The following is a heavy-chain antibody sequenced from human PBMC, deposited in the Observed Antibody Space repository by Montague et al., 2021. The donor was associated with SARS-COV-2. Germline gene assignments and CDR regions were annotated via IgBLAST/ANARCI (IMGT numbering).Heavy chain of an antibody. V-gene: IGHV4-34*01. CDR2: IRLPGGT. CDR1: SGSLRNYY. J-gene: IGHJ2*01. D-gene: IGHD1-1*01. CDR3: ARAGSQRFFEF. Sequence: SETLSLTCAVNSGSLRNYYWSWIRQPPGKGLEWIGEIRLPGGTNYDPSLKGRVTISLDTSNNHVSLNLNSVTTADTAVCFCARAGSQRFFEFWGRGTLVTVSS.